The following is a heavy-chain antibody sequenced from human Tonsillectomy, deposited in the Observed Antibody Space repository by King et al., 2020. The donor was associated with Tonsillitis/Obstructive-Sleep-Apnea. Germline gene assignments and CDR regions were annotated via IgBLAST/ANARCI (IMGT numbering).Heavy chain of an antibody. V-gene: IGHV3-7*03. CDR1: GXTFXSXX. J-gene: IGHJ3*01. Sequence: VQLVESGXGLVXPGXSLXLSXAAXGXTFXSXXMXWVXQXPXXGLEXVXNIKHGGSDTYYVDSVKGRFTISRDNAKNSLFLQMNNLRAEDTALFYCAXESXGXCXXXSCXGGAXDXWGXGXMVTVS. CDR3: AXESXGXCXXXSCXGGAXDX. CDR2: IKHGGSDT. D-gene: IGHD2-2*01.